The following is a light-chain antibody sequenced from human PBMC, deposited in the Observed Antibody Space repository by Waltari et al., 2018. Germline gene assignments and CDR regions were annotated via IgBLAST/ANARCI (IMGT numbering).Light chain of an antibody. CDR1: QSVGSN. V-gene: IGKV3-15*01. Sequence: EIVMTQSPATLSVSPGERATLSCRASQSVGSNLAWYQQKPGQAPRLLIYGASTRATGIPARFSGSGSGTEFTLTISSLQSEDFGVYYCQQYNKWALTFGGGTKVEIK. CDR2: GAS. CDR3: QQYNKWALT. J-gene: IGKJ4*01.